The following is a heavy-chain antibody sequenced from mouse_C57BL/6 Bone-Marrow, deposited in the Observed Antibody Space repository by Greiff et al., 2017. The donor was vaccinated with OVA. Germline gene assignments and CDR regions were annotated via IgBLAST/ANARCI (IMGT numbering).Heavy chain of an antibody. D-gene: IGHD2-3*01. CDR2: IDPETGGT. V-gene: IGHV1-15*01. J-gene: IGHJ3*01. Sequence: VQLQQSGAELVRPGASVTLSCKASGYTFTDYEMHWVKQTPVHGLEWIGAIDPETGGTAYNQKFKGKAILTADKSSSTAYMELRSLTSEDSAVYYCTRGIYDGYYGAYWGQGTLVTVSA. CDR1: GYTFTDYE. CDR3: TRGIYDGYYGAY.